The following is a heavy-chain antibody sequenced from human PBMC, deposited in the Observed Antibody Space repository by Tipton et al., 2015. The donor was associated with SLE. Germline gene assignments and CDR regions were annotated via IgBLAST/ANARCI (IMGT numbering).Heavy chain of an antibody. D-gene: IGHD3-16*01. Sequence: TLSLTCTVSGASISNGYFWAWIRQPPGTGLEWIGYNYYNGDTNSNASLKSRVTISVDTSKNQVSLKLSSVTAADTAVYYCARVQEGGYYFYGMDVWGQGTTVTVSS. V-gene: IGHV4-61*01. J-gene: IGHJ6*02. CDR3: ARVQEGGYYFYGMDV. CDR1: GASISNGYF. CDR2: NYYNGDT.